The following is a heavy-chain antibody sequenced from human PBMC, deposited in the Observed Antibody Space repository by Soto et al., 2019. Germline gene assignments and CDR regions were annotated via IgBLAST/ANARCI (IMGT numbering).Heavy chain of an antibody. J-gene: IGHJ6*02. CDR3: AKYAIHVLLGYTYGAGGMDV. V-gene: IGHV3-9*01. CDR1: GFTFDECA. Sequence: EVQRVESGGDLVQPCRSLRLSCAASGFTFDECAMHWVRLAPGKGLEWVSGISWNSGDIDYADSVKGRFTIYRDNANNSLYLQMNSLRPDDTAMYSCAKYAIHVLLGYTYGAGGMDVWGQGTTVTVSS. CDR2: ISWNSGDI. D-gene: IGHD5-18*01.